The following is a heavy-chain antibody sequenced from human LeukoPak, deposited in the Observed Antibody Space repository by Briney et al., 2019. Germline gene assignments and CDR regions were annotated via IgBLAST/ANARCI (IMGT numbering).Heavy chain of an antibody. CDR1: GFTFSSYA. CDR3: ARDFADFDWLLFLDY. D-gene: IGHD3-9*01. J-gene: IGHJ4*02. V-gene: IGHV3-30*01. CDR2: ISCDGSNK. Sequence: PGGSLRLSCAASGFTFSSYAMHWVRQAPGKGLEWVAVISCDGSNKYYADSVKGRFTISRDNSKNTLYLQMNSLRAEDTAVYYCARDFADFDWLLFLDYWGQGTLVTVSS.